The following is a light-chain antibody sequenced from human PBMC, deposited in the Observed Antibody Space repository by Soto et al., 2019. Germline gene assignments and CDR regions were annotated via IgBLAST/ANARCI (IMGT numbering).Light chain of an antibody. CDR2: AAT. V-gene: IGKV1-6*01. CDR1: HDIRND. CDR3: LHDYNVPRT. J-gene: IGKJ1*01. Sequence: AIQMTQSPASLSASVGDRVTITCRASHDIRNDLGWYQQKPGKAPKLLIYAATSLQSGVPSRFSGSRSGTDFTLTISSLQPEDFATYYCLHDYNVPRTFGQGTKVEIK.